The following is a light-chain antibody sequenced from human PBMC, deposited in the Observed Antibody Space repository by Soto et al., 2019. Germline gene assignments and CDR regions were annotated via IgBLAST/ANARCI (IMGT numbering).Light chain of an antibody. CDR3: SSYAGAVV. Sequence: QSALTQPASVSGSPGQSITISCTRTSSNVESYNLVSCYQHPPGKAPKLIIYEGSERPSGVSNRFSGAQSGHSASLTISGLQAEDEADYYCSSYAGAVVFGGGTKVTVL. V-gene: IGLV2-23*01. J-gene: IGLJ2*01. CDR2: EGS. CDR1: SSNVESYNL.